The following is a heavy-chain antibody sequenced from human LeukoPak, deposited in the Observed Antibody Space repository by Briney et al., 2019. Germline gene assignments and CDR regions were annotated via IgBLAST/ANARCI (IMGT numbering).Heavy chain of an antibody. CDR2: IYYSGST. D-gene: IGHD2-21*02. V-gene: IGHV4-59*12. CDR1: GGSISSYY. CDR3: ARRVVVTAIRPYNWFDP. Sequence: PSETLSLTCTVSGGSISSYYWSWIRQPPGKGLEWIGYIYYSGSTNYNPSLKSRVTISVDTSKNQFSLKLSSVTAADTAVYYCARRVVVTAIRPYNWFDPWGQGTLVTVSS. J-gene: IGHJ5*02.